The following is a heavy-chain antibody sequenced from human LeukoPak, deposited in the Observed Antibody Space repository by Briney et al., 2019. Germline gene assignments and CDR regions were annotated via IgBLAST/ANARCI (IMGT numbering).Heavy chain of an antibody. CDR2: INPDTGAT. CDR1: GYTFTGYY. CDR3: TRDHCSYINCYEDYYYGMDV. D-gene: IGHD2-15*01. Sequence: ASVKVSCKASGYTFTGYYMHWVRQAPGQGLEWMGWINPDTGATDIAQKFQGRVAMTRDMSISAAYMELSRLRSDDTAVYFCTRDHCSYINCYEDYYYGMDVWGQGTTVTVSS. V-gene: IGHV1-2*02. J-gene: IGHJ6*02.